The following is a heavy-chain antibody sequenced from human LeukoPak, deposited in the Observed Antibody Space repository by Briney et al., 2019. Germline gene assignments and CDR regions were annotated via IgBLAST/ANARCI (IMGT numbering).Heavy chain of an antibody. Sequence: SETLSLTCAVYGGSFSGYYWSWIRQPPGKGLEWIGEINHSGSTNYNPSLKSRVTISVDTSKNQLSLKLSSVPAADTAVYYCARHIRIPIFGAVTKTEGFDPWGQGTLVTVSS. CDR2: INHSGST. CDR3: ARHIRIPIFGAVTKTEGFDP. CDR1: GGSFSGYY. D-gene: IGHD3-3*01. J-gene: IGHJ5*02. V-gene: IGHV4-34*01.